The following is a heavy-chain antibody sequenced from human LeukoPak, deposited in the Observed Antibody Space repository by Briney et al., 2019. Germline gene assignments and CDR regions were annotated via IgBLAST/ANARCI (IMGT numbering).Heavy chain of an antibody. CDR1: GGTFSSYA. CDR3: ASLGILYDDSSGYYTRGRDY. J-gene: IGHJ4*02. D-gene: IGHD3-22*01. V-gene: IGHV1-69*05. Sequence: SVKVSCKASGGTFSSYAISWVRQAPGQGLEWMGGIIPIFGTANYAQKFQGRVTITTDESTSTAYMELSSLRSEDTAVYYCASLGILYDDSSGYYTRGRDYWGQGTLVTVSS. CDR2: IIPIFGTA.